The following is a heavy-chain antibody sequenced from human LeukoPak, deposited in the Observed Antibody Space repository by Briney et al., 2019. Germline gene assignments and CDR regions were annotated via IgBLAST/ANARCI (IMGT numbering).Heavy chain of an antibody. D-gene: IGHD6-19*01. V-gene: IGHV4-4*07. CDR3: ARVAVNGYFDY. CDR1: GGSINNYY. CDR2: IYSSGST. J-gene: IGHJ4*02. Sequence: PSETLSLTCTVSGGSINNYYWSWIRQPAGKGLEWIGLIYSSGSTSYNPSLKSRVTMSVDTSKKQFSLKLSSVTAADTAVYYCARVAVNGYFDYWGQGTLVTVSS.